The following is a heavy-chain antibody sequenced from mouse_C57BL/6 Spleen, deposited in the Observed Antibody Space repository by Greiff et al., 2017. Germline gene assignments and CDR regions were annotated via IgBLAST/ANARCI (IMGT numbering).Heavy chain of an antibody. V-gene: IGHV5-17*01. D-gene: IGHD2-4*01. Sequence: DVMLVESGGGLVKPGGSLKLSCAASGFTFSDYGMHWVRQAPEKGLEWVAYISSGSSTIYYADTVKGRFTISRDNAKNTLFLQMTSVRSEDTAMYYCARRAYDYAYYFDYGGQGTTLTVSS. J-gene: IGHJ2*01. CDR2: ISSGSSTI. CDR3: ARRAYDYAYYFDY. CDR1: GFTFSDYG.